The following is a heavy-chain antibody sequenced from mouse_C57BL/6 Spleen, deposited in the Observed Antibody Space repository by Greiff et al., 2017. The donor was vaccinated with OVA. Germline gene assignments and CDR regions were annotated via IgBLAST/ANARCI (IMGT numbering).Heavy chain of an antibody. CDR2: IWTGGGT. V-gene: IGHV2-9-1*01. CDR1: GFSLTSYA. J-gene: IGHJ1*03. Sequence: VQRVESGPGLVAPSQSLSITCTVSGFSLTSYAISWVRQPPGKGLEWLGVIWTGGGTNYNSALKSRLSISKDNSKSQVFLKMNSLQTDDTARYYCARSARDYSNYGWYFDVWGTGTTVTVSS. D-gene: IGHD2-5*01. CDR3: ARSARDYSNYGWYFDV.